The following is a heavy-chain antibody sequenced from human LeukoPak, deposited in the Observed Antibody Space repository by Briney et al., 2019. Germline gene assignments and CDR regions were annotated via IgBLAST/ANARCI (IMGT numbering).Heavy chain of an antibody. J-gene: IGHJ5*02. CDR1: GYTFTSYY. Sequence: ASVKVSCKASGYTFTSYYMHWVRQAPGQGLEWMGIINPSGGSTSYAQKFQGRVTMTRDTSTSTVYMELSSLRAEDTAVYYCARDNPHYYDSSGYYSNWFDPWGQGTLVTVSS. CDR2: INPSGGST. CDR3: ARDNPHYYDSSGYYSNWFDP. D-gene: IGHD3-22*01. V-gene: IGHV1-46*01.